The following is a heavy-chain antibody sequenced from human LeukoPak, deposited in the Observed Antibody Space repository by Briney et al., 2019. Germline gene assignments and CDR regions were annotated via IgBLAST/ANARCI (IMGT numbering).Heavy chain of an antibody. Sequence: LRLSCAASGFTVSSNYMSWVRQHPGKGLEWIGYIYYSGSTYYNPSLKSRVTISVDTSKNQFSLKLSSVTAADTAVYYCARYHSGLLPQDPYYFDYWGQGTLVTVSS. CDR2: IYYSGST. D-gene: IGHD3-22*01. CDR3: ARYHSGLLPQDPYYFDY. CDR1: GFTVSSNY. J-gene: IGHJ4*02. V-gene: IGHV4-31*02.